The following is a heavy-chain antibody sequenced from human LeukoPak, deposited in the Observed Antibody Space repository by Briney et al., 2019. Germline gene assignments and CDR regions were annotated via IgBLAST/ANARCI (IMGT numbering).Heavy chain of an antibody. CDR2: IFYSGST. CDR1: GGSMRSYY. Sequence: SETLSLTCTVSGGSMRSYYWSWLRQPPGKGLEWIGYIFYSGSTTYNPSLESRVTISVDTSNNQFSLKLSSVTAADTAVYYCARMGNPSTVTTDYWGQGTLVTVSS. CDR3: ARMGNPSTVTTDY. J-gene: IGHJ4*02. V-gene: IGHV4-59*08. D-gene: IGHD4-17*01.